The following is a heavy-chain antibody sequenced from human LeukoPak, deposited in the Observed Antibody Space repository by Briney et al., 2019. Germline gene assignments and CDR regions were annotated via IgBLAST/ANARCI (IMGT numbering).Heavy chain of an antibody. V-gene: IGHV1-18*01. D-gene: IGHD3-22*01. CDR1: GYTFTSYG. CDR3: AREGEHYYDSSGYRPFDY. Sequence: GASVKVSCKASGYTFTSYGISWVRQAPGQGLEWMGWISAYNSNTNYAQKLQGRVTMTTDTSTSTAYMELRSLRSDDTAVYYCAREGEHYYDSSGYRPFDYWGQGTLVTVSS. J-gene: IGHJ4*02. CDR2: ISAYNSNT.